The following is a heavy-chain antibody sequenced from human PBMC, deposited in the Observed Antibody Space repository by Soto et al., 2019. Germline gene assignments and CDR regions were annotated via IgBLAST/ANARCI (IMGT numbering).Heavy chain of an antibody. Sequence: ASVKVSCKASGGTFSSYAISWVRQAPGQGLEWMGGIIPILGIANYAQKFQGRVTITADKSTSTAYMELSSLRSEDTAVYYCARGLYYYDSSGYYYDAFDIWGQGTMVTVSS. J-gene: IGHJ3*02. D-gene: IGHD3-22*01. V-gene: IGHV1-69*10. CDR3: ARGLYYYDSSGYYYDAFDI. CDR1: GGTFSSYA. CDR2: IIPILGIA.